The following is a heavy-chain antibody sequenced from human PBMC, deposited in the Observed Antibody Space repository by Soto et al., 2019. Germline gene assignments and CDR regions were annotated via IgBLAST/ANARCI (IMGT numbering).Heavy chain of an antibody. CDR1: GGTFSSYA. D-gene: IGHD6-19*01. V-gene: IGHV1-69*13. Sequence: ASVKVSCKASGGTFSSYAISWVRQAPGQGLEWLGRIVPIFETLNYAERFQGRVAITADESTTTVYMELTNLTHEDTAVYYCVVMGNVAVSNPRSFDYWGQGTQVTVSS. J-gene: IGHJ4*02. CDR3: VVMGNVAVSNPRSFDY. CDR2: IVPIFETL.